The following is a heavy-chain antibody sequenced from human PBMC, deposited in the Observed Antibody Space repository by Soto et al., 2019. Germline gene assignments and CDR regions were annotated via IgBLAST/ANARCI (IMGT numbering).Heavy chain of an antibody. CDR2: INPSGGST. CDR1: GYAFTSYY. D-gene: IGHD6-19*01. CDR3: ARCQWISAVAGTELSLFDP. J-gene: IGHJ5*02. V-gene: IGHV1-46*03. Sequence: ASGKVSCKASGYAFTSYYMHWVRHAHGQGLEWMGIINPSGGSTSYAQKFQGRVTLTRDTSTSTVYMELSSLRSEDTAVYYCARCQWISAVAGTELSLFDPWGKGTLVTVSS.